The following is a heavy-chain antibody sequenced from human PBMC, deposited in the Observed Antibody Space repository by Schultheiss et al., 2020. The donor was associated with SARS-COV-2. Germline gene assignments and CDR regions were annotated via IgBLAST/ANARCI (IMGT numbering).Heavy chain of an antibody. CDR2: ISAYNGNT. CDR3: ARDTAAGGFDP. Sequence: ASVKVSCKASGYTFTGYYMHWVRQAPGQGLEWMGWISAYNGNTNYAQKLQGRVTMTTDTSTSTAYMELRSLRSDDTAVYYCARDTAAGGFDPWGQGTLVTVSS. V-gene: IGHV1-18*04. D-gene: IGHD6-13*01. CDR1: GYTFTGYY. J-gene: IGHJ5*02.